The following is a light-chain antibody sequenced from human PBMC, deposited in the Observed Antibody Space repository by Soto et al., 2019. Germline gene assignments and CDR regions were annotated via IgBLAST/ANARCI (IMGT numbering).Light chain of an antibody. Sequence: QSVLTQPPSVSGAPGQRVTISCTGSSSNIGANYDVHWYQHRPGTAPKLLIFGNNNRPSGVPDRFSGSKSGTSASLAITGLQAEDEGDYYCQSYDSTLSARYDFGTGTKLTVL. CDR1: SSNIGANYD. CDR2: GNN. J-gene: IGLJ1*01. V-gene: IGLV1-40*01. CDR3: QSYDSTLSARYD.